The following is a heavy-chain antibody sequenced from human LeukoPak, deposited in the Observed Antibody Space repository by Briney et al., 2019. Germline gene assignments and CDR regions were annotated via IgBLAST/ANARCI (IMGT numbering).Heavy chain of an antibody. D-gene: IGHD1-26*01. CDR2: IKQDGSEK. J-gene: IGHJ6*03. CDR1: GFSFSSYW. V-gene: IGHV3-7*01. Sequence: PGGSLRLSCAASGFSFSSYWMTWVRQAPGKGPEWVANIKQDGSEKYYVDSVKGRFTISRDNAKNSLYLQMNSLRAEDTAVYYCARSSSGSGGYYMDVWGKGTTVTVSS. CDR3: ARSSSGSGGYYMDV.